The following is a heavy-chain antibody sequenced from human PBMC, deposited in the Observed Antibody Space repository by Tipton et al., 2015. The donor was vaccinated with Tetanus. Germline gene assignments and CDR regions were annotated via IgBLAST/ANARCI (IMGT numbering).Heavy chain of an antibody. V-gene: IGHV4-31*03. CDR1: GGSINSGGYF. J-gene: IGHJ3*02. CDR2: IYYSGDT. Sequence: TLSLTCSVSGGSINSGGYFWNWIRQQPGKGPEWIGYIYYSGDTFYNPSLKSRLTISGDTSKNLFSLTSATASDTAVYYCARPEASGRARGFDIWGQGTKVTVSP. CDR3: ARPEASGRARGFDI. D-gene: IGHD3-10*01.